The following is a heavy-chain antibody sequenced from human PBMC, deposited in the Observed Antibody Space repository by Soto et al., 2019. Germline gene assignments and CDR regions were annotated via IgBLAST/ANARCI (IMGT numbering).Heavy chain of an antibody. J-gene: IGHJ4*02. CDR2: IKSKTDGGTI. Sequence: GGSLRLSCEASGFTFNNAWMSWIRQAPGKGLEWVGRIKSKTDGGTIDYAAPVKGRFTISRDDSKSTLYLQMNSLKNEDTAVYYCVRATYFSDSSGYTRCFDYWGQGTLVTVSS. CDR3: VRATYFSDSSGYTRCFDY. D-gene: IGHD3-22*01. V-gene: IGHV3-15*01. CDR1: GFTFNNAW.